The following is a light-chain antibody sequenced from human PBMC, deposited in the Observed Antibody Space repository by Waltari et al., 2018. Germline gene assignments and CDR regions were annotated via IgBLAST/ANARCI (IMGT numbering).Light chain of an antibody. CDR3: QSYDSSLSGSV. Sequence: QSVLTQPPSVSGAPGQRVTISCTGSSSNIGAGYDVHWYQKLPGTAPKLLIYDNNKRPSGVPDRFSGSKSGTSASLAITGLQAEDEADYYCQSYDSSLSGSVFGGGTKLTVL. V-gene: IGLV1-40*01. CDR1: SSNIGAGYD. J-gene: IGLJ2*01. CDR2: DNN.